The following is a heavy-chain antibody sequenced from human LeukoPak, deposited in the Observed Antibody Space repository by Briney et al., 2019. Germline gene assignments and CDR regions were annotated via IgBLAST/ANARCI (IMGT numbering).Heavy chain of an antibody. V-gene: IGHV4-34*01. D-gene: IGHD1-26*01. J-gene: IGHJ4*02. Sequence: SETLSLTCAVYGGSFGGYYWSWIRQPPGKGLEWIGEINHSGSTNYNPSLKSRVTISVDTSKNQFSLKLSSVTAADTAVYYCAARNYSGSYYFDYWGQGTLVTVSS. CDR3: AARNYSGSYYFDY. CDR1: GGSFGGYY. CDR2: INHSGST.